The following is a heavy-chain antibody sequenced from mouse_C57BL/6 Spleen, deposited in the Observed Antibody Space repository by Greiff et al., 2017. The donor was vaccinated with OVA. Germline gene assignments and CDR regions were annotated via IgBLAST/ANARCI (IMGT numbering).Heavy chain of an antibody. CDR3: AREGVYYGSSYWYFDV. CDR2: ISGGGGNT. CDR1: GFTFSSYT. V-gene: IGHV5-9*01. D-gene: IGHD1-1*01. Sequence: EVMLVESGGGLVKPGGSLKLSCAASGFTFSSYTMSWVRQTPEKRLEWVATISGGGGNTYYPDSVKGRFTISRDNAKNTLYLQMSSLRSEDTALYYCAREGVYYGSSYWYFDVWGTGTTVTVSS. J-gene: IGHJ1*03.